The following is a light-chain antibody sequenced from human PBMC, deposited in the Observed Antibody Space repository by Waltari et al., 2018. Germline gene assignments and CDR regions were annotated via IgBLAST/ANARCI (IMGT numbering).Light chain of an antibody. CDR3: QQRSNWLT. Sequence: EIVLTQSPATLSLSPGERATLSCRASQSVSSYFAWYQQKPGQAPRLLIYDASNRATGIPARFSGSGSGTAFTLTISSLEPEDFAVYYCQQRSNWLTFGGGTKVEIK. J-gene: IGKJ4*01. CDR2: DAS. CDR1: QSVSSY. V-gene: IGKV3-11*01.